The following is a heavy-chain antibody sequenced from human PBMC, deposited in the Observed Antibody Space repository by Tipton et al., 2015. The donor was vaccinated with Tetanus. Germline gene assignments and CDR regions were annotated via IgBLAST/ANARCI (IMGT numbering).Heavy chain of an antibody. J-gene: IGHJ4*02. Sequence: SLRLSCAASGFTFSSYAMSWVRQAPGKGLEWVSAISGSGGSTYYADSVKGRFTISRDNSKNTLYLQLNSLRAEDTAVYYCAKDSTSLRGGFFDYWGQGTLVPVSS. D-gene: IGHD2-15*01. CDR3: AKDSTSLRGGFFDY. CDR2: ISGSGGST. V-gene: IGHV3-23*01. CDR1: GFTFSSYA.